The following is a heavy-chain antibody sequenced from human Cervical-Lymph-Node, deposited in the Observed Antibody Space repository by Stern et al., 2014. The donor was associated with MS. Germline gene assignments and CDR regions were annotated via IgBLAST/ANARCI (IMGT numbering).Heavy chain of an antibody. D-gene: IGHD4-17*01. V-gene: IGHV4-30-2*01. CDR2: IYTSGST. J-gene: IGHJ3*02. Sequence: QLQLQESGSGLVKPSQTLSLTCAVSGGSIRSGGYSWSWIRQPPGKGLEWIVYIYTSGSTYDNPSLESRVTISVDRSKNQFSLKLSSVTDADTAVYYCARSSTVTPNAFDIWGQGTMVTVSS. CDR3: ARSSTVTPNAFDI. CDR1: GGSIRSGGYS.